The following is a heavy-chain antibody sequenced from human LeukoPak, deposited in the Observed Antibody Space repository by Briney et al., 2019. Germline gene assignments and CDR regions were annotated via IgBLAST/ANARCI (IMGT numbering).Heavy chain of an antibody. D-gene: IGHD1-20*01. V-gene: IGHV3-23*01. J-gene: IGHJ4*02. CDR2: ISGSGGST. CDR3: AKSGGYHYPYYFDY. CDR1: GFTFSSYA. Sequence: GGSLRLSCAASGFTFSSYAMSWVRQAPGKGLEWVSIISGSGGSTYFADSVKGRFTISRDNSKNTLYLQMSSLRAEDTAVCYCAKSGGYHYPYYFDYWGQGTLVTVSS.